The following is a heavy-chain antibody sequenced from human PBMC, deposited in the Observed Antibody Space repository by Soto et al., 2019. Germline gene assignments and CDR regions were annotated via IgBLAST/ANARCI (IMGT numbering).Heavy chain of an antibody. V-gene: IGHV3-7*01. D-gene: IGHD3-3*01. Sequence: PGGSLRLSCAASGFTFSSYWMSWVRQAPGKGLEWVANIKQDGSEKYYVDSVKGRFTISRDNAKNSLYLQMNSLRAEDTAVYYCARVGNGGTIFGVVIRPYYYYGMDVWGQGTTVTVSS. J-gene: IGHJ6*02. CDR1: GFTFSSYW. CDR2: IKQDGSEK. CDR3: ARVGNGGTIFGVVIRPYYYYGMDV.